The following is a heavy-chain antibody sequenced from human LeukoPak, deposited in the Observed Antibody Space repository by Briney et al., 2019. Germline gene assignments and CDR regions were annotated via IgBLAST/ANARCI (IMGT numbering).Heavy chain of an antibody. Sequence: PGGSLRLSCAASGFSFNNYGIHWVRQAPGRGLEWVTFMQYDGSDKFYADSVKGRFTISRDNSKNTLYLQMNSLRAEDTAVYYCAKRGVVPAAMTGIAVAAHFDYWGQGTLVTVSS. CDR2: MQYDGSDK. D-gene: IGHD2-2*01. CDR3: AKRGVVPAAMTGIAVAAHFDY. V-gene: IGHV3-30*02. J-gene: IGHJ4*02. CDR1: GFSFNNYG.